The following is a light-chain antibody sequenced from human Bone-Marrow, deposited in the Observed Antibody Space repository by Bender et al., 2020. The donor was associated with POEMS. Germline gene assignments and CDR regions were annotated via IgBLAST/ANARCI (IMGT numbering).Light chain of an antibody. J-gene: IGLJ2*01. V-gene: IGLV2-8*01. Sequence: QSALTQPPSASGSPGQSVTISCTGTSRDVGSYNYVSWYQHHPGKAPKLIIYEVTKRPSGVPDRFSGSKSGNTASLTVSGLQAEDEADYYCSSYAERHVVFGGGTKLTVL. CDR3: SSYAERHVV. CDR1: SRDVGSYNY. CDR2: EVT.